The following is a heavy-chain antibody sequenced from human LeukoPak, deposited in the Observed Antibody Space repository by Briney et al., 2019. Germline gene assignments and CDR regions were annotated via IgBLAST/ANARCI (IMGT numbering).Heavy chain of an antibody. J-gene: IGHJ4*02. CDR1: GFTFSSYW. D-gene: IGHD4-23*01. V-gene: IGHV3-7*03. CDR3: ARESVAEGGNSVGY. Sequence: GGSLRLSCAASGFTFSSYWMNWARQAPGKGLEWVASINHNGNVNYYVDSVKGRFTISRDNAKNSLYLQMSNLRAEDTAVYYCARESVAEGGNSVGYWGQGTLVTVSS. CDR2: INHNGNVN.